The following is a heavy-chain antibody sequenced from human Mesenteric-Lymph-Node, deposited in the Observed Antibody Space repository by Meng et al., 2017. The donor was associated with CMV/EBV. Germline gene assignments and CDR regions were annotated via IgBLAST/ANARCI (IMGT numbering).Heavy chain of an antibody. CDR2: ISYDGSNK. CDR3: ARDRNWGLQYYFDY. J-gene: IGHJ4*02. V-gene: IGHV3-30*04. D-gene: IGHD7-27*01. Sequence: GESLKISCAASGFTFSSYAMHWVRQAPGKGLEWVAVISYDGSNKYYADSVKGRFTISRDNSKNTLYLQMNSLRAEDTAVYYCARDRNWGLQYYFDYWGQGTLVTVSS. CDR1: GFTFSSYA.